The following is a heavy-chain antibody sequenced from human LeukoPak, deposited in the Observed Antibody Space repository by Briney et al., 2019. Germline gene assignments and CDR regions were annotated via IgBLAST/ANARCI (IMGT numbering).Heavy chain of an antibody. D-gene: IGHD3-22*01. Sequence: GRSLRLSCAASGFTFSSYAMHWVRQAPGKGLEWVAVISYDGSNKYYADSVKGRFTISRDNAKNSLYLQMNSLRAEDTAVYYCARDGITMIVPRAFDIWGQGTMVTVSS. CDR2: ISYDGSNK. V-gene: IGHV3-30-3*01. J-gene: IGHJ3*02. CDR1: GFTFSSYA. CDR3: ARDGITMIVPRAFDI.